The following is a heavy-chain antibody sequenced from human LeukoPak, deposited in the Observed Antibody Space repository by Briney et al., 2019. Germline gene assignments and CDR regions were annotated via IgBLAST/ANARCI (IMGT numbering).Heavy chain of an antibody. D-gene: IGHD2-2*01. Sequence: GGSLRLSCAASGFTFNVHAMSWVRQAPGKGLEWVSSIGGDDTYYAGSVKGRFTISRDNSKNTLYLQTDTLRVEDTAVYYCARRLCRGTACYYFDYWGQGTLVTVSS. J-gene: IGHJ4*02. CDR1: GFTFNVHA. CDR3: ARRLCRGTACYYFDY. CDR2: IGGDDT. V-gene: IGHV3-23*01.